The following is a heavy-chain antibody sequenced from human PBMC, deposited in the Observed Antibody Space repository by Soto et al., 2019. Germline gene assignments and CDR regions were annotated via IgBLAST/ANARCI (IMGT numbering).Heavy chain of an antibody. CDR1: GGTFSSYA. CDR2: IIPIFGTA. CDR3: ARADRDGYNPNWFDP. V-gene: IGHV1-69*13. D-gene: IGHD5-12*01. J-gene: IGHJ5*02. Sequence: SVKVSCKASGGTFSSYAISWVRQAPGQGLEWMGGIIPIFGTANYAQKFQGRVTITADESTSTAYMELSSLRSEDTAVYYCARADRDGYNPNWFDPWGQGTLVTVSS.